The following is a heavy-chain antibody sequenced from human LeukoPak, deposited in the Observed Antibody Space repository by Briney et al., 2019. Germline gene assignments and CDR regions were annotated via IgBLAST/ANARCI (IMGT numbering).Heavy chain of an antibody. D-gene: IGHD6-13*01. V-gene: IGHV4-4*09. Sequence: SETLSLTCTVSGGSISSYYWSWIRQPPGKGLEWIGYIYTSGSTNYNPSLKSRVTISVDTSKNQFSLKLSSVTAADTAVYYCARMVSSWLHFDYWGQGTLVTVSS. J-gene: IGHJ4*02. CDR1: GGSISSYY. CDR3: ARMVSSWLHFDY. CDR2: IYTSGST.